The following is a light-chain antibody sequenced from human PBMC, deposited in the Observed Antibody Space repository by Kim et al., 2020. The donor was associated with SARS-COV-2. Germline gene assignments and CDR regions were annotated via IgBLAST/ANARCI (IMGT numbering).Light chain of an antibody. J-gene: IGKJ2*01. CDR3: QHYGSSRYT. CDR1: QSVNSNY. CDR2: GAS. V-gene: IGKV3-20*01. Sequence: LVPGERATLSCRASQSVNSNYLAWYQQRPGQAHRLLIFGASTRATAIPDRFSGSGSGTDFTLTIRRLEPEDFAVYYCQHYGSSRYTFGQGTKLEI.